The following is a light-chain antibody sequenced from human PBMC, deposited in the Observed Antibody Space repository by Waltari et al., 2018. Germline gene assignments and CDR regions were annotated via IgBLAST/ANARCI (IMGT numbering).Light chain of an antibody. Sequence: DIQMTQSPSILSASVGDRVTITCRASQSLNTWLAWYQQKPGKAPKLLIYKASSLESGVPSRFSGSGSGTDFTLIISSLQPDDFATYYCQQYNYFPCTFGPGTKVDIK. CDR1: QSLNTW. J-gene: IGKJ3*01. CDR3: QQYNYFPCT. V-gene: IGKV1-5*03. CDR2: KAS.